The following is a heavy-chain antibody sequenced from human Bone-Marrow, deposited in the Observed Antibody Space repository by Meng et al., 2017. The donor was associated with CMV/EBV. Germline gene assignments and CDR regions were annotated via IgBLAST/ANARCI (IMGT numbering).Heavy chain of an antibody. D-gene: IGHD2/OR15-2a*01. J-gene: IGHJ4*02. CDR3: ARDLSASR. CDR1: GFTFSSYA. CDR2: ISGSGGST. Sequence: GESLKISCAASGFTFSSYAMSWVRQAPGKGLEWVSAISGSGGSTYYADSVKGRFTISRDNSKNTLYLQMNSLRAEDTAVYYCARDLSASRWGQGTLVTVSS. V-gene: IGHV3-23*01.